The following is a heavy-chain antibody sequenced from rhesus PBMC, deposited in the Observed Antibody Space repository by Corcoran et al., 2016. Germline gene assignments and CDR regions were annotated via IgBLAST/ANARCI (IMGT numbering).Heavy chain of an antibody. CDR3: ARVGWSDYYRVDY. J-gene: IGHJ4*01. CDR2: ISGSSGST. Sequence: QVQLQESGPGLVKPSETLSLTCAVSGGSVSSRNWWSWIRQPPGKGLEWIGYISGSSGSTYYNPSLKSRVTISTDTSKNQFSLKLSSVTAADTAVYYCARVGWSDYYRVDYWGQGVLVTVSS. D-gene: IGHD3-22*01. V-gene: IGHV4-65*01. CDR1: GGSVSSRNW.